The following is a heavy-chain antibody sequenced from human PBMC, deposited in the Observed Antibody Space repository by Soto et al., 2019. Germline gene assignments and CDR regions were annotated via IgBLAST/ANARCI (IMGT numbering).Heavy chain of an antibody. CDR2: ISGSGGST. CDR3: ARVALCSSTSCYFDYYYMDV. D-gene: IGHD2-2*01. CDR1: GFTFSSYA. V-gene: IGHV3-23*01. J-gene: IGHJ6*03. Sequence: GGSLRLSCAASGFTFSSYAMSWVRQAPGKGLEWVSAISGSGGSTYYADSVKGRFTISRDNAKNSLYLQMNSLRAEDTAVYYCARVALCSSTSCYFDYYYMDVWGKGTTVTVSS.